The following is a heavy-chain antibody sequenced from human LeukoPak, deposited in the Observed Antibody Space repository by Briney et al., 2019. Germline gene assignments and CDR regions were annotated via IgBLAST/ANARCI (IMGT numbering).Heavy chain of an antibody. D-gene: IGHD5-18*01. CDR3: AKDRISASGRPRGYSYGYPYWYFDL. CDR2: ISGSGGST. J-gene: IGHJ2*01. CDR1: GFTFSSYA. Sequence: PGGSLRLSCAASGFTFSSYAMSWVRQAPGKGLEWVSAISGSGGSTYYADSVKGRFTISRDNSKNTLYLQMNSLRAEDTAVYYCAKDRISASGRPRGYSYGYPYWYFDLWGRGTLVTVSS. V-gene: IGHV3-23*01.